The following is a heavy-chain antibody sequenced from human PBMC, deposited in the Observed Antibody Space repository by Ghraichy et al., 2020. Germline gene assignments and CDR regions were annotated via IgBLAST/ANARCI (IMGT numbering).Heavy chain of an antibody. Sequence: SETLSLTCTVSGGSISSYYWSWIRQPAGKGLEWIGRIYTSGSTNYNPSLKSRVTMSVDTSKNQFSLKLSSVTAADTAVYYCAREMDDFWSVNFYYCYYMDVWGQGTTVTVSS. CDR3: AREMDDFWSVNFYYCYYMDV. CDR1: GGSISSYY. J-gene: IGHJ6*03. D-gene: IGHD3-3*01. V-gene: IGHV4-4*07. CDR2: IYTSGST.